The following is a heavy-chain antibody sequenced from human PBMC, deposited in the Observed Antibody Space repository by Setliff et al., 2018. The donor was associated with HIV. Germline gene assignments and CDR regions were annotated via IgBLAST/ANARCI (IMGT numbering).Heavy chain of an antibody. CDR2: VYYTGRP. V-gene: IGHV4-39*01. CDR3: ARQGLWGSYFNY. J-gene: IGHJ4*02. Sequence: SETLSLTCAVSGGSISGTTFYWGWVRQSPERGLEWIGSVYYTGRPFYNPSLKTRVNISVDSSRDQFSLNLTSATVADSAIYFCARQGLWGSYFNYWGRGTLVT. CDR1: GGSISGTTFY. D-gene: IGHD3-16*01.